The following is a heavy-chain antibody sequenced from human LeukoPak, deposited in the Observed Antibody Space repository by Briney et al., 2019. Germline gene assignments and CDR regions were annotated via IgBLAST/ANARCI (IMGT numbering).Heavy chain of an antibody. D-gene: IGHD3-16*01. CDR1: GGSISSHY. V-gene: IGHV4-59*08. CDR3: ARKGVSDLYYFDS. J-gene: IGHJ4*02. CDR2: IYYSGST. Sequence: PSETLSLTCSVSGGSISSHYWSWIRQPPGKGLEWIGYIYYSGSTKYNPSLKSRVTISVDTSKNQFSLKLRSVTAADTAVYYCARKGVSDLYYFDSWGQGTLVTVSS.